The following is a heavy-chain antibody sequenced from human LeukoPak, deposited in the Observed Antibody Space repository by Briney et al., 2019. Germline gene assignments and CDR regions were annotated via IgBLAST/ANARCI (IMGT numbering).Heavy chain of an antibody. Sequence: GGSLRLSCAASRFTFSSYAMTWVRQAPVKGLEWLSVVTHTGGNTYHADSVKGRFTISRDNSKNTVYLEMNSLRVEDTAVYYCAKGTVRSCSGPSCYPLDSWGQGTLVTVSS. V-gene: IGHV3-23*01. D-gene: IGHD2-15*01. CDR1: RFTFSSYA. CDR2: VTHTGGNT. J-gene: IGHJ4*02. CDR3: AKGTVRSCSGPSCYPLDS.